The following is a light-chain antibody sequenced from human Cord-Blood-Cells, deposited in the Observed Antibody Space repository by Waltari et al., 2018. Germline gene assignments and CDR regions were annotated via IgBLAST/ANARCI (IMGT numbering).Light chain of an antibody. CDR2: AAS. J-gene: IGKJ1*01. Sequence: DIQMIQSPSSLSASVGDRVTITCRASQSISSYLNWYQQKPGKAPKLLIYAASSLQSGVPSRFSGSGSGTDFTLTISSLQPEDFATYYCQQSYSTFGQGTKVEIK. CDR3: QQSYST. CDR1: QSISSY. V-gene: IGKV1-39*01.